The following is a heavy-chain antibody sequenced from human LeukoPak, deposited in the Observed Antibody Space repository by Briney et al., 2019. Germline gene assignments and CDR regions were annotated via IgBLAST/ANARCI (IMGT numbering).Heavy chain of an antibody. Sequence: QPGGSLRLSCAASGFTFSTYAMSWVRQAPGKGLEWVSAISGSGGYTYYADSVKGRFTISRDSSKNTLYLQMNSLRAEDTAVYYCAVRITIFGVVTINWGPGTLVTVSS. CDR3: AVRITIFGVVTIN. V-gene: IGHV3-23*01. J-gene: IGHJ4*02. CDR1: GFTFSTYA. D-gene: IGHD3-3*01. CDR2: ISGSGGYT.